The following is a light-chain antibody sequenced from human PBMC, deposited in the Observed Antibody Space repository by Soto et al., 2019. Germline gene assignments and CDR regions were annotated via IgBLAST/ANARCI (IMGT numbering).Light chain of an antibody. CDR3: QQYYRPWT. CDR1: QSVLYSSNNMNY. Sequence: DIVMTQSPDSLAVSLGERATINYKSSQSVLYSSNNMNYLAWYQQKPGQPPKLLIYWASTRESGVPDRFSGSGSGTDFTLTISSLQAEDVAVYYCQQYYRPWTFGQGTKVEIK. J-gene: IGKJ1*01. CDR2: WAS. V-gene: IGKV4-1*01.